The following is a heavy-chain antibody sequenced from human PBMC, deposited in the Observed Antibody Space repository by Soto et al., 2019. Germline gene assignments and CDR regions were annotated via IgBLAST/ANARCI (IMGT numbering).Heavy chain of an antibody. V-gene: IGHV3-30*18. Sequence: QVQLVESGGGVVQPGRSLRLSCAASRFTFGSYGIHWVRQAPGKGLEWVAVISYDGRNKYYADSVKGRFTISRDNSKNTLYLQMNSLRAEDTAVYYCAKGVGDYSTYYYYYMDVWGKGTTVTVSS. J-gene: IGHJ6*03. CDR2: ISYDGRNK. D-gene: IGHD6-13*01. CDR3: AKGVGDYSTYYYYYMDV. CDR1: RFTFGSYG.